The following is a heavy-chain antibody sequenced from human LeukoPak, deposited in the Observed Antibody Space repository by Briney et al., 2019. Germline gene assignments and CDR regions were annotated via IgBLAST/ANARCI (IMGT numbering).Heavy chain of an antibody. CDR1: GGTFSSYA. CDR2: IIPIFGTA. J-gene: IGHJ5*02. CDR3: ARYYYDSSGSPEGGFDH. V-gene: IGHV1-69*05. Sequence: VASVKVSCKASGGTFSSYAISWVRQAPGQGLEWMGRIIPIFGTANYAQKFQGRVTITTDESTSTAYMELSSLRSEDTAVYYCARYYYDSSGSPEGGFDHWGQGTLVTVSS. D-gene: IGHD3-22*01.